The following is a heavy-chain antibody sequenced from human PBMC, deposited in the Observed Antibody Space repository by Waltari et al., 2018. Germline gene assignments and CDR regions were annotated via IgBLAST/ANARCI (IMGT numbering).Heavy chain of an antibody. V-gene: IGHV4-30-4*08. CDR3: ASYVDTAMGLDF. CDR2: IYNSGST. D-gene: IGHD5-18*01. J-gene: IGHJ4*02. Sequence: QVQLQESGPGLVKPSQTLSLTCTVSGASVSSSTYYWNWIRQPPGEGLQWIGFIYNSGSTHYNPSLRSRVTISVDRSKNQFSLQLTSVTAADTAVYYCASYVDTAMGLDFWGQGTLVTVSS. CDR1: GASVSSSTYY.